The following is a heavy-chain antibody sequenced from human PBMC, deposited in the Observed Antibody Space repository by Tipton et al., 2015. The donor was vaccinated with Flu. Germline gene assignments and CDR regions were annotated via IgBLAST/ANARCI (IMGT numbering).Heavy chain of an antibody. CDR2: IYASGST. D-gene: IGHD3-10*01. J-gene: IGHJ4*02. Sequence: TLSLTCTVSGGSISSRSYYWGWIRQPPGKGLEWIGRIYASGSTNYNPSLKSRVTMSVDTSKNQFSLKLTSVTAADTAVYYCARGSGSGTYVIFEFWGQGTLVTVSS. CDR1: GGSISSRSYY. CDR3: ARGSGSGTYVIFEF. V-gene: IGHV4-39*07.